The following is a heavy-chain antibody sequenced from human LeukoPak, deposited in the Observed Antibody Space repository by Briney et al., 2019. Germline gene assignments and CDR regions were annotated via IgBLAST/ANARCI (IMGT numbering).Heavy chain of an antibody. CDR3: ARGDMVRGVPTPQFDY. J-gene: IGHJ4*02. Sequence: GASVKVSCKASGGTFSSYAISWVRQAPGQRLEWMGWINAGNGNTKYSQKFQGRVTITRDTSASTAYMELSSLRSEDTAVYYCARGDMVRGVPTPQFDYWGQGTLVTVSS. CDR1: GGTFSSYA. D-gene: IGHD3-10*01. V-gene: IGHV1-3*01. CDR2: INAGNGNT.